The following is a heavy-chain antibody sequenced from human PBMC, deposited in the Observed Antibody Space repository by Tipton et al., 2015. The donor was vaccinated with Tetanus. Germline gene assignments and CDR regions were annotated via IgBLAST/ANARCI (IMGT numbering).Heavy chain of an antibody. D-gene: IGHD3-22*01. J-gene: IGHJ4*02. CDR2: ISGSGGST. V-gene: IGHV3-23*01. Sequence: GSLRLSCAASGFTFSSYAMSWVRQAPGKGLEWVSAISGSGGSTYYADSVRGRFTISRDNAKNSLYLQVNSLRAEDTAVYYCARGPSYYDTSGYYEKGRFDYWGQGILVTVSS. CDR3: ARGPSYYDTSGYYEKGRFDY. CDR1: GFTFSSYA.